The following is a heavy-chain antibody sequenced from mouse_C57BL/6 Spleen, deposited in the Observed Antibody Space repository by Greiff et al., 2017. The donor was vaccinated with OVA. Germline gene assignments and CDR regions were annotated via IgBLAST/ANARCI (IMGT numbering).Heavy chain of an antibody. CDR2: IHPNSGST. CDR1: GYTFTSYW. D-gene: IGHD1-1*01. J-gene: IGHJ1*03. Sequence: QVQLQQPGAELVKPGASVKLSCKASGYTFTSYWMHWVKQRPGQGLEWIGMIHPNSGSTNYNEKFKSKATLTVDKSSSTAYMQLSSLTSEDSAVYYCASQSGSYWYFDVWGTGTTVTVSS. V-gene: IGHV1-64*01. CDR3: ASQSGSYWYFDV.